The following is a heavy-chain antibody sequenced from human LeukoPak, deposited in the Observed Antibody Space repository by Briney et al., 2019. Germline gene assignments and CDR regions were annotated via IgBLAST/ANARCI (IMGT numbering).Heavy chain of an antibody. J-gene: IGHJ6*02. V-gene: IGHV1-2*02. CDR1: GYTFTGYY. CDR3: ASPITLLNDYGMDV. D-gene: IGHD3-16*01. Sequence: AASVKVSCKASGYTFTGYYMHWVRQAPGQGLEWMGWINPNSGGTNYAQKFQGRVTMTRDTSISTAYMELSRLRSDDTAVYYCASPITLLNDYGMDVWGQGTTVTVSS. CDR2: INPNSGGT.